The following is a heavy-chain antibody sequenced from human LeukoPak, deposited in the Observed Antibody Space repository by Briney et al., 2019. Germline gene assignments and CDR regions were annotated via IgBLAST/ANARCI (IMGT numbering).Heavy chain of an antibody. Sequence: SQTLSLTCTISGDSVSSNSAVWNWIRQSPSRGLEWLGRIYYRSGWHNEYAESVKSRISINPDTSKNQFSPHLNSVTPEDTAEYYCAGTTDYSSFLAYWGQGTLVTVSS. CDR3: AGTTDYSSFLAY. D-gene: IGHD4-11*01. CDR2: IYYRSGWHN. V-gene: IGHV6-1*01. J-gene: IGHJ4*02. CDR1: GDSVSSNSAV.